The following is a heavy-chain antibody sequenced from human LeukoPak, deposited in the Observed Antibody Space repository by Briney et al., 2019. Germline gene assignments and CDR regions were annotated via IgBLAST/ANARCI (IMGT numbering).Heavy chain of an antibody. J-gene: IGHJ4*02. CDR3: AKDRQQLANLEY. CDR1: GFTFSTYG. CDR2: IGGSGDST. D-gene: IGHD6-13*01. Sequence: PGGSLRLSCAATGFTFSTYGMTWVRQAPGKGPEWVSGIGGSGDSTYYADSVKGRFTISRDNSRNTVYLQMNSLRAEDTAVYYCAKDRQQLANLEYWGQGTLVTVSS. V-gene: IGHV3-23*01.